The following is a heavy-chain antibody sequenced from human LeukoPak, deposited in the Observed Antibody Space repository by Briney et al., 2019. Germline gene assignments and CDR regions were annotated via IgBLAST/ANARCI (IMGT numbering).Heavy chain of an antibody. J-gene: IGHJ4*02. D-gene: IGHD2-2*02. V-gene: IGHV4-59*01. Sequence: SETLSLTCTVSGGSISSYYWSWIRQPPGKGLEWIGYIYYTGSTNYNPSLKSRVTMSVVTSKNQFSLNLSSVTAADTAVYYCARGGYCSSTSCYKALFFDYWGQGTLVTVSS. CDR2: IYYTGST. CDR3: ARGGYCSSTSCYKALFFDY. CDR1: GGSISSYY.